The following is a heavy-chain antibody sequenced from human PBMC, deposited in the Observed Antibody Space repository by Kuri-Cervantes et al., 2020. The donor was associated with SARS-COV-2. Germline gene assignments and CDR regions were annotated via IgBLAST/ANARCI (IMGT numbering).Heavy chain of an antibody. CDR2: IWYDGSNK. Sequence: GGSRRLSCAASGFTFSSYGMHWVRQAPGKGLEWVAVIWYDGSNKYYADSVKGRFTISRDNSKNTLYLQMNSLRAEDTAVYYCARDPLDYSSSWYELDYWGQGTLVTVSS. D-gene: IGHD6-13*01. J-gene: IGHJ4*02. CDR1: GFTFSSYG. CDR3: ARDPLDYSSSWYELDY. V-gene: IGHV3-33*08.